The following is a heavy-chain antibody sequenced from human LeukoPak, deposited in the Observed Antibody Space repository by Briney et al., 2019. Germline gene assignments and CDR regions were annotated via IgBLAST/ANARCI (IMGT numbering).Heavy chain of an antibody. CDR2: IRSKAYGGTT. J-gene: IGHJ4*02. Sequence: GGSLRLSCTASGFTFGDYAMSWVRQAPGKGLEWVGFIRSKAYGGTTEYAASVKGRFTISRDDSKSIAYLQMNSPKTEDTAVYYCTRDSQFWSGYRGKLDYWGQGTLVTVSS. CDR3: TRDSQFWSGYRGKLDY. D-gene: IGHD3-3*01. V-gene: IGHV3-49*04. CDR1: GFTFGDYA.